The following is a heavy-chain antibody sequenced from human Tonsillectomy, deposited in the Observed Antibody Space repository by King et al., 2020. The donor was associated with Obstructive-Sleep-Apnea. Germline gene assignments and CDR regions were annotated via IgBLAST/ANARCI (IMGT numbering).Heavy chain of an antibody. CDR1: GFSLSTSGMC. CDR3: ARAPLPDCSGGSCYSWYYFDP. D-gene: IGHD2-15*01. Sequence: TLKESGPALVKPTQTLTLTCTFSGFSLSTSGMCVSWIRQPPGKALEWLARIDWDDDKYYSTSLKTRLTISKDTSKNQVVLTITNMDPVATATYYCARAPLPDCSGGSCYSWYYFDPWGQGTLVTVSS. J-gene: IGHJ5*02. CDR2: IDWDDDK. V-gene: IGHV2-70*11.